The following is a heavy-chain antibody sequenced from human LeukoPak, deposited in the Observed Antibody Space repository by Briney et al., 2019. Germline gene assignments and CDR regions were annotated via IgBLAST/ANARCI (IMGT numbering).Heavy chain of an antibody. V-gene: IGHV3-7*01. CDR1: GFTFSSYW. CDR3: ARGPYCGGDCPWYFDY. CDR2: IKQDGSEK. Sequence: GGSLRLSCATSGFTFSSYWMSWVRQAPGKGLEWVANIKQDGSEKYYVDSVKGRFTISRDNAKNSLYLQMNSPRAEDTAVYYCARGPYCGGDCPWYFDYWGQGTLVTVSS. J-gene: IGHJ4*02. D-gene: IGHD2-21*01.